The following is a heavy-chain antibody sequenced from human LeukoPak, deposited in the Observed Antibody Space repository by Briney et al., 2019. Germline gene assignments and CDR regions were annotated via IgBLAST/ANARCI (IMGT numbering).Heavy chain of an antibody. CDR3: ARSYDYVWGSYRYFDY. D-gene: IGHD3-16*02. CDR2: INDYNGKT. V-gene: IGHV1-18*04. CDR1: GFTFNTYG. J-gene: IGHJ4*02. Sequence: ASVKVSCKTFGFTFNTYGISWVRQAPGQGLEWMGWINDYNGKTDYVQKFRDRVTMTTDTSTSTAYMELRSLRSDDTAVYYCARSYDYVWGSYRYFDYWGQGTLVTVSS.